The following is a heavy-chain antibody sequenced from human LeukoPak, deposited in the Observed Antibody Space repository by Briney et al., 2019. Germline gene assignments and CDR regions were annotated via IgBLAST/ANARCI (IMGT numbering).Heavy chain of an antibody. CDR2: ISNRGRTI. CDR1: GFTFSDYY. J-gene: IGHJ4*02. D-gene: IGHD6-25*01. CDR3: ARVGGSGINYFDY. Sequence: PGGSLRLSCAASGFTFSDYYMSWIRQAPGKGLEWVSYISNRGRTIYYEDSVKGRFTISRDNARNSLYLQMNSLRAEDTAVYYCARVGGSGINYFDYWGQGTLVTVSS. V-gene: IGHV3-11*01.